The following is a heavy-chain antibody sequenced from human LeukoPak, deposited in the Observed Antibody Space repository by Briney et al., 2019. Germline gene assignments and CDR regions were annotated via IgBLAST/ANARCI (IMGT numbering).Heavy chain of an antibody. CDR3: AREFPLNYYDSRALGAFDI. CDR1: GFTFSSYA. V-gene: IGHV3-30-3*01. J-gene: IGHJ3*02. CDR2: ISYDGSNK. Sequence: PGGSLRLSCAASGFTFSSYAMHWVRQAPGKGLEWVAVISYDGSNKYCADSVKGRFTISRDNSKNTLYLQMNSLRAEDTAVYYCAREFPLNYYDSRALGAFDIWGQGTMVTVSS. D-gene: IGHD3-22*01.